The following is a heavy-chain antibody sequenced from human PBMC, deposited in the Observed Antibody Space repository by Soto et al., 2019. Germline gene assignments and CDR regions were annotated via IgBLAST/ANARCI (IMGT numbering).Heavy chain of an antibody. CDR1: GFAFSSYP. J-gene: IGHJ6*02. Sequence: PAGSLELSCAASGFAFSSYPMSWVRQAPGKGLVWVSHINSDGGSTNYADFVKGRFTIARDNAKNTVYLQMNSLRAEDTAVYYCARDRSYSLDVWGQGTTVTVAS. CDR2: INSDGGST. CDR3: ARDRSYSLDV. V-gene: IGHV3-74*01.